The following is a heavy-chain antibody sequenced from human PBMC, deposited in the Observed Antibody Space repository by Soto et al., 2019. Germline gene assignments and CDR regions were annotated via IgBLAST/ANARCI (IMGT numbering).Heavy chain of an antibody. CDR1: GFTFSSYG. CDR3: AKVRGHYGDYVDYFDY. V-gene: IGHV3-30*18. D-gene: IGHD4-17*01. J-gene: IGHJ4*02. Sequence: PGGSLRLSCAASGFTFSSYGMHWVRQAPGKGLEWVAVISYDGSNKYYADSVKGRFTISRDNSKNTLYLQMNSLRAEDTAVYYCAKVRGHYGDYVDYFDYWGQGTLVTVSS. CDR2: ISYDGSNK.